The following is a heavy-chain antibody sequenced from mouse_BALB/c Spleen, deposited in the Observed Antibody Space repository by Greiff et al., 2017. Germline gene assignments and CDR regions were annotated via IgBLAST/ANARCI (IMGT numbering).Heavy chain of an antibody. CDR1: GFTFSSFG. Sequence: EVQLQESGGGLVQPGGSRKLSCAASGFTFSSFGMHWVRQAPEKGLEWVAYISSGSSTIYYADTVKGRFTISRDNPKNTLYLQMSSLKSEDTAMYYCARHDDYDGIDYWGQGTTLTVSS. D-gene: IGHD2-4*01. CDR3: ARHDDYDGIDY. CDR2: ISSGSSTI. V-gene: IGHV5-17*02. J-gene: IGHJ2*01.